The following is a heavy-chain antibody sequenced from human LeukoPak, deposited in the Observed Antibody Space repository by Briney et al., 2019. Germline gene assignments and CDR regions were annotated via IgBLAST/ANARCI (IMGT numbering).Heavy chain of an antibody. CDR2: ISSSSSTI. D-gene: IGHD3-22*01. CDR3: AGEDYDSSGYRTFFDY. J-gene: IGHJ4*02. V-gene: IGHV3-48*01. Sequence: PGGSLRLSCAASGFTFSSYSMNWVRQAPGKGLEWVSYISSSSSTIYYADSVKGRFTISRDNAKNSLYLQMNSLRAEDTAVYYCAGEDYDSSGYRTFFDYWGQGTLVTVSS. CDR1: GFTFSSYS.